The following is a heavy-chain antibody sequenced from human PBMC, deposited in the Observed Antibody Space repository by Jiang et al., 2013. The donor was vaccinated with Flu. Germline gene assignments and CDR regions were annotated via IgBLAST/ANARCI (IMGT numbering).Heavy chain of an antibody. CDR2: IYYSGST. D-gene: IGHD3-16*01. V-gene: IGHV4-59*01. Sequence: GLVKPSETLSLTCTVSGGSISSYYWSWIRQPPGKGLEWIGYIYYSGSTNYNPSLKSRVTISVDTSKNQFSLKLSSVTAAGTAVYYCAGGPKSRIDYWGQGTLVTVSS. CDR1: GGSISSYY. J-gene: IGHJ4*02. CDR3: AGGPKSRIDY.